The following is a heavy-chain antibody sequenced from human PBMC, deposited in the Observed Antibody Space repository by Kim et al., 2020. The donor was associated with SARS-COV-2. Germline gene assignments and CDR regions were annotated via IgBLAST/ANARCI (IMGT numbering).Heavy chain of an antibody. V-gene: IGHV3-74*01. J-gene: IGHJ4*01. CDR3: AESLTSCPPGTM. D-gene: IGHD2-2*01. Sequence: YADSVKGRFTITRDNAKNTVFLQMNSLRADDTAIYYCAESLTSCPPGTMWGQGTQVTVSS.